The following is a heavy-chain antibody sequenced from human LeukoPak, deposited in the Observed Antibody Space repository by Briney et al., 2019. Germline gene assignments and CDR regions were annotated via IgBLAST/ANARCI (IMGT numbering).Heavy chain of an antibody. CDR2: IKQDGSEK. CDR1: GFTFSSYS. J-gene: IGHJ4*02. CDR3: ARGDIVLMVYAIHLPLDY. Sequence: GGSLRLSCAASGFTFSSYSMNWVRQAPGKGLEWVANIKQDGSEKYYVDSAKGRFTISRDNAKNSLYLQMNSLRAEDTAVYYCARGDIVLMVYAIHLPLDYWGQGTLVTVSS. V-gene: IGHV3-7*01. D-gene: IGHD2-8*01.